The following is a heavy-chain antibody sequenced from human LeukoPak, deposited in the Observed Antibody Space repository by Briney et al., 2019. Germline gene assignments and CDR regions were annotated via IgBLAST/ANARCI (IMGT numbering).Heavy chain of an antibody. J-gene: IGHJ5*01. V-gene: IGHV4-34*01. Sequence: SETLSLTCAVFGGSFSGYYWNWIRQPPGKGLEWIGEINHAGTIKYNPSLNGRVTMSVDTSKKQLSLRLNSVTAADTAIYYCARGPASGSDFAWFNSSGQGISVTVSS. CDR3: ARGPASGSDFAWFNS. CDR1: GGSFSGYY. CDR2: INHAGTI. D-gene: IGHD3-10*01.